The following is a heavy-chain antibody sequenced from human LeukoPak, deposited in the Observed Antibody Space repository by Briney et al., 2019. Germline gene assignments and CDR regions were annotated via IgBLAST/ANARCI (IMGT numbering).Heavy chain of an antibody. D-gene: IGHD5-18*01. J-gene: IGHJ5*02. Sequence: SESLSLTCIVSGGSLSSYYWSWIRPPPGGGREWGGYIYYSVSANYNPSLKSRVTLSLDTSKNQFSLKLSSVTAADTAVYYCAREGSYETDNWFDPWGQGTLVTVSS. V-gene: IGHV4-59*01. CDR3: AREGSYETDNWFDP. CDR1: GGSLSSYY. CDR2: IYYSVSA.